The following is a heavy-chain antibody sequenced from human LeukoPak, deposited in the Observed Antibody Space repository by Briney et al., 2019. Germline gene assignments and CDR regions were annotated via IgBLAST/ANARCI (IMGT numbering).Heavy chain of an antibody. CDR3: AREWIRTAAGID. V-gene: IGHV1-69*06. Sequence: ASVKVSCKASGGTFSSYAISWVRQAPGQGLEWMGGIIPIFGTANYAQKFQGRVTITADKSTSTAYMELSSLRSEDTAVYYCAREWIRTAAGIDWGQGTLVTVSS. J-gene: IGHJ4*02. D-gene: IGHD6-13*01. CDR1: GGTFSSYA. CDR2: IIPIFGTA.